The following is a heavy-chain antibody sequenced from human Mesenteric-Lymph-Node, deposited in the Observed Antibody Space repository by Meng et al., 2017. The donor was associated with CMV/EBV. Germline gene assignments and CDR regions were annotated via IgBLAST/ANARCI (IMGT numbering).Heavy chain of an antibody. CDR2: INPDGSDK. Sequence: GESLKISCAASGFTFRSYWMTWVRQAPGKGLEWLANINPDGSDKDYVGSVRGRFTISRDNAKNSLNLQMNSLTVEDTAVYYCGREGYSGYVAYFDYWGQGTLVTVSS. J-gene: IGHJ4*02. CDR3: GREGYSGYVAYFDY. D-gene: IGHD5-12*01. V-gene: IGHV3-7*01. CDR1: GFTFRSYW.